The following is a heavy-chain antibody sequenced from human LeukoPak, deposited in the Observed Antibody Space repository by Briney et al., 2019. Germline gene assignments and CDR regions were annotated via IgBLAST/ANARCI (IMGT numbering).Heavy chain of an antibody. CDR3: AGTYYDFWSGYYTLDY. CDR2: INPNSGGT. J-gene: IGHJ4*02. Sequence: ASVKVSCKASGYTFTGYYMHWVRQAPGQGLEWMGWINPNSGGTNYAQKFQGRVTMTRDTSISTAHMELSRLRSDDTAVYYCAGTYYDFWSGYYTLDYWGQGTLVTVSS. D-gene: IGHD3-3*01. CDR1: GYTFTGYY. V-gene: IGHV1-2*02.